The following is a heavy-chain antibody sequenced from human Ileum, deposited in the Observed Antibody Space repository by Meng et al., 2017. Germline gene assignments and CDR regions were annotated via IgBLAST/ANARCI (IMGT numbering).Heavy chain of an antibody. D-gene: IGHD3-9*01. V-gene: IGHV4-39*06. Sequence: PSAPLYLTLNASGRTTRSYSPHCSRRSTRQPPGGGLGRIAMTDHTATAKHIPSLVSLITISTDTSKNKLPLKLTSDTAAVSSVDYCARQPTGYPHLFDPWGQGTLVTVSS. CDR2: TDHTATA. CDR3: ARQPTGYPHLFDP. CDR1: GRTTRSYSPHCS. J-gene: IGHJ5*02.